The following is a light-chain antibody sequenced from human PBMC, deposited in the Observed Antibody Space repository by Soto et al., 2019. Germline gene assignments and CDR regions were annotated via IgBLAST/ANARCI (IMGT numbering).Light chain of an antibody. V-gene: IGKV3-11*01. CDR3: QQSSNWPPT. CDR1: QSVSSY. J-gene: IGKJ4*01. CDR2: DAS. Sequence: EIVLTQSPATLSLSPGERATLSCRASQSVSSYLAWYQQKPGQAPRLLIYDASNRATGIPARFSGSGSGTDFTLTISSLEPEDVAVYYCQQSSNWPPTFGGGTKVEIK.